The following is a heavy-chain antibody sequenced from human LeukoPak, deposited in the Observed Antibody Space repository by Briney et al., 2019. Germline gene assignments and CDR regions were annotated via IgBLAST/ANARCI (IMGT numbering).Heavy chain of an antibody. CDR3: SRGLHDYGDSNYYFDQ. J-gene: IGHJ4*02. D-gene: IGHD4-17*01. Sequence: PGGSLRLSCAASGFTFSSYGMHWVRQAPGKGLEWICFIRKKGYGETTDYAASVRGRFTISRDDAKSIAYLQMNSLKTEDTALYYCSRGLHDYGDSNYYFDQWGRGTLVTVSS. CDR2: IRKKGYGETT. CDR1: GFTFSSYG. V-gene: IGHV3-49*04.